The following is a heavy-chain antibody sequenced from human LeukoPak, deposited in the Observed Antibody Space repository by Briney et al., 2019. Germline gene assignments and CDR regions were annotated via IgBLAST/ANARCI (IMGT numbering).Heavy chain of an antibody. V-gene: IGHV1-2*02. Sequence: ASVKVSCRASGYTFTGYYMHWVRQAPGQGLEWMGWINPNSGGTNYAQKFQGRVTMTRDTSISTAYTELSRLRSDDTAVYYCARGDRLEQYYYYYMDVWGKGTTVTVSS. J-gene: IGHJ6*03. D-gene: IGHD1/OR15-1a*01. CDR3: ARGDRLEQYYYYYMDV. CDR1: GYTFTGYY. CDR2: INPNSGGT.